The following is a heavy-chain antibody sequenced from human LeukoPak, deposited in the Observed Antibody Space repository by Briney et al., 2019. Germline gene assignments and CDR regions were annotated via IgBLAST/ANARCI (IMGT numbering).Heavy chain of an antibody. D-gene: IGHD6-13*01. V-gene: IGHV4-59*01. J-gene: IGHJ4*02. Sequence: SETLSLTCTVSGDSFSYFYWSWIRQPPGKGLEWIGYIYNSGSTNYHPSLKSRVTISLDTSKNQFSLKLSSVTAADTAVYYCARGVVAAAGRTFDFWGQGTLVTVSS. CDR1: GDSFSYFY. CDR3: ARGVVAAAGRTFDF. CDR2: IYNSGST.